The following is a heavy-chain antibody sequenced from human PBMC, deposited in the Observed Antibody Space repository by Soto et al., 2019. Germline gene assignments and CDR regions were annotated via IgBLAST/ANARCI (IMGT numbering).Heavy chain of an antibody. J-gene: IGHJ3*02. CDR1: GFIFSSNA. Sequence: PGGSLRLSCAASGFIFSSNAMSWVRQAPGKGLEWVSGISGSGGSTFYTDSVKGRFTISRGNSKNTLFLQMNSLRAEDTALYYCAKNSGYYYDAFDIWGQGTMVTVSS. CDR2: ISGSGGST. D-gene: IGHD3-22*01. CDR3: AKNSGYYYDAFDI. V-gene: IGHV3-23*01.